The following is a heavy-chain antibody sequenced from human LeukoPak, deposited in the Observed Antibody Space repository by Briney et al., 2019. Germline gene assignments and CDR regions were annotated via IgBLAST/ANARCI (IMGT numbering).Heavy chain of an antibody. CDR3: AKDNRRHYTSGPNPDSLH. V-gene: IGHV3-9*01. CDR2: ISWNSGTI. Sequence: GGSLRLSCAGSGLIFNNYAMHWVRQPPGKGLECVSGISWNSGTIDYADSVRGRFTISRDNAKNSLYLQMDSLRVEDTAFYYCAKDNRRHYTSGPNPDSLHWGQGALVTVSS. J-gene: IGHJ4*02. D-gene: IGHD6-19*01. CDR1: GLIFNNYA.